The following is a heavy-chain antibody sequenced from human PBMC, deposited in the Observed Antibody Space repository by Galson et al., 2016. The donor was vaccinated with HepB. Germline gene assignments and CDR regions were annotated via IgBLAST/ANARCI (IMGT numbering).Heavy chain of an antibody. CDR1: GFTFSSYG. CDR2: ISYDGSNK. D-gene: IGHD2-15*01. J-gene: IGHJ6*02. V-gene: IGHV3-30*18. CDR3: AKDLLYCSGGRCYVFYNPLRRIYFYYTMDV. Sequence: SLRLSCAASGFTFSSYGMHWVRQTPGKGLEWVAIISYDGSNKYYADSVKGRFIISRDNSKNTLTLQMNSLRAEDTAVDYCAKDLLYCSGGRCYVFYNPLRRIYFYYTMDVWGQGTTVTVSS.